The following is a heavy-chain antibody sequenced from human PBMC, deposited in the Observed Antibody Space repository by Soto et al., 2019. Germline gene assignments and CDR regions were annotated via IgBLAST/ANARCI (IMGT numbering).Heavy chain of an antibody. Sequence: GGSLRLSCVASGFTFDDSAMHWVRQAPGKGLEWVSGITWNSRSIAYADSVKGRFTISRDNAKNSLYLQMNSLRAEDTALYYCAKDILENYSNDGGNYYYYMDVWGKGTTVTVSS. CDR3: AKDILENYSNDGGNYYYYMDV. CDR2: ITWNSRSI. V-gene: IGHV3-9*01. J-gene: IGHJ6*03. CDR1: GFTFDDSA. D-gene: IGHD4-4*01.